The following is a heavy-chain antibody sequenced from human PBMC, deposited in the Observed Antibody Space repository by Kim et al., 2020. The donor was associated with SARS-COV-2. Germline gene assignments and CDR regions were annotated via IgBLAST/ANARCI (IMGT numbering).Heavy chain of an antibody. CDR2: ITDSVHT. V-gene: IGHV4-34*01. CDR1: GGSLTGYF. CDR3: SRGRSTLLGDPTLVSD. J-gene: IGHJ6*03. Sequence: SETLSLTCAVYGGSLTGYFWSWIRQPPGKGLEWIGEITDSVHTNYNSSLTSRLTVTVDTSKTQVTLSLTSVTAPDTAVNFCSRGRSTLLGDPTLVSDWG. D-gene: IGHD3-10*02.